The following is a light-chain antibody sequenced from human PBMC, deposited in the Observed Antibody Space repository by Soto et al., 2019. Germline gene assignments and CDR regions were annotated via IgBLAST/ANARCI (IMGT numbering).Light chain of an antibody. CDR1: SSDVGGYNY. J-gene: IGLJ1*01. V-gene: IGLV2-14*01. CDR2: EVS. Sequence: QSALTQPASVSGSPGQSITISCTGTSSDVGGYNYVSWYQQHPGKAPKLMIYEVSNRPSGVSHRFSGSKSGNTASLTISGLQAEDEADYYRCSHTSSSPYVFGTGTKLTVL. CDR3: CSHTSSSPYV.